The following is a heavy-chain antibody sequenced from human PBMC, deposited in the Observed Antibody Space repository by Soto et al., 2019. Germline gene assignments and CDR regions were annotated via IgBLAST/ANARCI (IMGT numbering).Heavy chain of an antibody. CDR3: ARRTFGSSRSFDI. Sequence: GSLVLACTASGFAFSSHPMSWVRQAPEKGLEWVAGISDSGSLTYNADSVRGRFTISRDNSKNTLYLQMNSLRAEDKAVYYCARRTFGSSRSFDIWGQGTMVTVSS. V-gene: IGHV3-23*01. J-gene: IGHJ3*02. D-gene: IGHD6-6*01. CDR2: ISDSGSLT. CDR1: GFAFSSHP.